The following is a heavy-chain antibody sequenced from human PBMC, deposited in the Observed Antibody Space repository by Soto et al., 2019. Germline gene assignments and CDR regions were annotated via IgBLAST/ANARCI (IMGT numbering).Heavy chain of an antibody. V-gene: IGHV4-59*01. CDR1: GGSISSYY. D-gene: IGHD3-10*01. J-gene: IGHJ5*02. CDR2: IYYSGST. CDR3: ARKAEGLHAQPDGWGSYNWFDP. Sequence: SETLSLTCTVSGGSISSYYWSWIRQPPGKGLEWIGYIYYSGSTNYNPSLKSRVTISVDTSKNQFSLKLSSVTAADTAVYYCARKAEGLHAQPDGWGSYNWFDPWGQGTLVTVSS.